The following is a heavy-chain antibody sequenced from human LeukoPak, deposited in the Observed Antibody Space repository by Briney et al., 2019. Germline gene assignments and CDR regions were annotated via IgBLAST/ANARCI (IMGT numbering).Heavy chain of an antibody. Sequence: GGSLRLSCAASGFTFDDYAMHWVRQAPGKGLEWVSGISWNSGSIGYADSVKGRFTISRDNAKNSLFLQMNNLRDGDTAIYYCARRNIGATYYFDYWGQGTLVTVS. CDR1: GFTFDDYA. V-gene: IGHV3-9*01. CDR2: ISWNSGSI. D-gene: IGHD2-15*01. CDR3: ARRNIGATYYFDY. J-gene: IGHJ4*02.